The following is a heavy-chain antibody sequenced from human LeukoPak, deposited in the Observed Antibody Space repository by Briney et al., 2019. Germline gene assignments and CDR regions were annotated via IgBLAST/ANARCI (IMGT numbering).Heavy chain of an antibody. CDR3: ARNSGNTDFDS. CDR2: IFHSGTT. V-gene: IGHV4-4*02. D-gene: IGHD1-26*01. CDR1: GDSISSNKW. J-gene: IGHJ4*02. Sequence: SETLSLTCAVSGDSISSNKWWTWVRQPPGKGLEWIGEIFHSGTTNYNSSLKSRVIISVDKSKNQFSLRLSSVTAADTAVYYCARNSGNTDFDSWGQGTLVTVSS.